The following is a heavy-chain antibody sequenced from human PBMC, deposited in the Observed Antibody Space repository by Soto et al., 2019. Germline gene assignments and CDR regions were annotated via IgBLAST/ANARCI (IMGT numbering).Heavy chain of an antibody. CDR3: ARGRDGYNPDAFDI. J-gene: IGHJ3*02. CDR2: ISSSSSYI. Sequence: GGSLRLSCAASGFTFSSYSMNWVRQAPGKGLEWVSSISSSSSYIYYADSVKGRFTISRDNAKNSLYLQMNSLRAEDTAVYYCARGRDGYNPDAFDIWGQGTMVTVSS. D-gene: IGHD5-12*01. CDR1: GFTFSSYS. V-gene: IGHV3-21*01.